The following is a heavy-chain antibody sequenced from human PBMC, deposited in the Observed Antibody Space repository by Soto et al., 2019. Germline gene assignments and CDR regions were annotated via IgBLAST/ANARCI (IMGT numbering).Heavy chain of an antibody. V-gene: IGHV4-39*01. CDR1: GGSISTSGNY. Sequence: QLHLQESGPGRVKPSETLSLMCSVSGGSISTSGNYWGWVRQAPEKGLEWIGSIYYGGTTNYNTSLKRRVTISVDTSKNQFSLKLTSVTAADTAVYYCARLPLVRGLPAWGQGTLVTVSS. CDR3: ARLPLVRGLPA. D-gene: IGHD3-10*01. J-gene: IGHJ5*02. CDR2: IYYGGTT.